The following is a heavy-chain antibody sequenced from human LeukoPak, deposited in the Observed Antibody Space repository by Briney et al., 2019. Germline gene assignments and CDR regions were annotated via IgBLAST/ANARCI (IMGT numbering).Heavy chain of an antibody. V-gene: IGHV4-4*02. CDR3: ARGLDYYASGSQIDY. CDR1: GASISSSNW. Sequence: SGTLSLTCAVSGASISSSNWWSWVRQPPGKGPEWIGEIYHSGTTNYNPSLKSRVTISVDKSTNQFSMKLNSVTAADTAVYYCARGLDYYASGSQIDYSGQGTLVTVSS. CDR2: IYHSGTT. D-gene: IGHD3-10*01. J-gene: IGHJ4*02.